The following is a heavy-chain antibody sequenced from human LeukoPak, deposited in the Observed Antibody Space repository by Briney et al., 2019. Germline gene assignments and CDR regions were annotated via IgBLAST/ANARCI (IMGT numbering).Heavy chain of an antibody. Sequence: KPSETLSLTCTVSGGSISSYYWSWIRQPPGKGLEWIGYIYYSGSTNYNPSLKSRVTISVDTSKNQFSLKLSSVTAADTAVYYCARVSVGFWSEGNRFDPWGQGTLVTVSS. V-gene: IGHV4-59*01. CDR1: GGSISSYY. D-gene: IGHD3-3*01. J-gene: IGHJ5*02. CDR3: ARVSVGFWSEGNRFDP. CDR2: IYYSGST.